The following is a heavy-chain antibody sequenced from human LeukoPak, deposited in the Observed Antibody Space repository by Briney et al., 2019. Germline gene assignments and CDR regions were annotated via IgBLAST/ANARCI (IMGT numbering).Heavy chain of an antibody. CDR2: IKEDESEN. Sequence: GGSLRLSCAASGFTFINYWMSWGRQAPGKGQGLVASIKEDESENNYVDSVKGRFTISRDNTKNSLYLQMNSLRAEDTAVYYCVRLGGRNGFDYWGQGTLVTVSS. CDR3: VRLGGRNGFDY. D-gene: IGHD3-16*01. V-gene: IGHV3-7*04. CDR1: GFTFINYW. J-gene: IGHJ4*02.